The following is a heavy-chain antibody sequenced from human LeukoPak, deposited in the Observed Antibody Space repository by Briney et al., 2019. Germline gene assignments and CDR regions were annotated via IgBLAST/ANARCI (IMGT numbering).Heavy chain of an antibody. CDR3: AAYCGGDCYSGGY. J-gene: IGHJ4*02. D-gene: IGHD2-21*02. CDR2: IVVGSGNT. Sequence: SVKVSCKASGFTFTSSAVQWVRQARGQRLEWIGWIVVGSGNTDYAQKFQERVTITRDMSTSTAYMELSSLRSEDTAVYYCAAYCGGDCYSGGYWGQGTLVTVSS. CDR1: GFTFTSSA. V-gene: IGHV1-58*01.